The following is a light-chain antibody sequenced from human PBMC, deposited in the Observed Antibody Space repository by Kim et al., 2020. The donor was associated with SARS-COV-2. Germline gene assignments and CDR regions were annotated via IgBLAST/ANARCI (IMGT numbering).Light chain of an antibody. J-gene: IGKJ1*01. Sequence: ASVGDRVTITCRASQGIVTWLAWYQQKPGKAPNLLIYAASTLQTGVPSRFSGSGSGTIFTLTISSLQPDDFATYYCQQADSFPWTFGQGTKVEMK. CDR2: AAS. V-gene: IGKV1-12*01. CDR1: QGIVTW. CDR3: QQADSFPWT.